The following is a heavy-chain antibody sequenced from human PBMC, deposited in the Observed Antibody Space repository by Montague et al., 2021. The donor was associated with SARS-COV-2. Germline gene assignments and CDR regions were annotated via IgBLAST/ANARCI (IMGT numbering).Heavy chain of an antibody. CDR1: GGSIISGGYY. D-gene: IGHD3-10*01. J-gene: IGHJ5*02. CDR2: IYYSGST. Sequence: TLSLTCTVSGGSIISGGYYWSWIRQPPGKGLEWIGYIYYSGSTYYNPSLKSRVTISVDTSKNQFSLKLSSVTAADTAVYHCARGLYGSGSYYNWFDPWGQGTLVTVSS. CDR3: ARGLYGSGSYYNWFDP. V-gene: IGHV4-31*03.